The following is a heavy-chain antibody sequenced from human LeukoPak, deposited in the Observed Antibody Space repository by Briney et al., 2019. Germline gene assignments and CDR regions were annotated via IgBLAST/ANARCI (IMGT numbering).Heavy chain of an antibody. CDR1: GFTFSHYY. J-gene: IGHJ3*01. V-gene: IGHV3-7*01. CDR2: LNQDGSVQ. Sequence: GGSLRLSCVASGFTFSHYYMTWYRQAPGKGLEWVANLNQDGSVQLYGDSVRGRFTISRDNDKNSVYIQMNSRRVEDTAMYYCARDHNVADVWGQGTMVTVS. D-gene: IGHD2-8*01. CDR3: ARDHNVADV.